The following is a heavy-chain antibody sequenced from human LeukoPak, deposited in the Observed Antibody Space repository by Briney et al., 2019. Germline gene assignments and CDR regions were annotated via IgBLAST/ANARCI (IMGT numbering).Heavy chain of an antibody. CDR2: IYHSGRT. D-gene: IGHD3-9*01. J-gene: IGHJ4*02. CDR3: ARRTTYFGWRPSESPSCFDY. V-gene: IGHV4-38-2*02. Sequence: SETLSLTCTVSGYSISSGYYWGWIRQPPGQGLEWIGIIYHSGRTYCNPSLKSRVTISVDTSKNQFSLKLNSVTAADSAVYYCARRTTYFGWRPSESPSCFDYWGQGTLVAVSS. CDR1: GYSISSGYY.